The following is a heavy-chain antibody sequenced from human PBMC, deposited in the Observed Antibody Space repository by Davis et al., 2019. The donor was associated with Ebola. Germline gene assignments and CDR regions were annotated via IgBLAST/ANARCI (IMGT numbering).Heavy chain of an antibody. CDR3: ARHPYSGWPRYFDY. D-gene: IGHD6-19*01. Sequence: SETLSLTCTVSGYSISSSYYWSWIRQPQGKGLEWIGDIYYSGSTNYNPSLKSRVTISVDTSKNQFSLKLSSVTAADTAVYYCARHPYSGWPRYFDYWGQGTLVTVS. V-gene: IGHV4-59*08. CDR1: GYSISSSYY. CDR2: IYYSGST. J-gene: IGHJ4*02.